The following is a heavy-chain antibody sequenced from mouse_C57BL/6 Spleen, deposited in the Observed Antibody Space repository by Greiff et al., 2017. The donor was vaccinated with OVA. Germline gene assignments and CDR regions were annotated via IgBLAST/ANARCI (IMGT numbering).Heavy chain of an antibody. D-gene: IGHD1-1*01. J-gene: IGHJ1*03. V-gene: IGHV5-4*01. CDR3: ARDYYGSSWYCEV. CDR1: GFTFSSYA. Sequence: EVKLVESGGGLVKPGGSLKLSCAASGFTFSSYAMSWVRQTPEKRLEWVATISDGGSYTYYPDNVKGRFTISRDNAKNNLYLQMSHLKSEDTAMYYCARDYYGSSWYCEVWGTGTTVTVSS. CDR2: ISDGGSYT.